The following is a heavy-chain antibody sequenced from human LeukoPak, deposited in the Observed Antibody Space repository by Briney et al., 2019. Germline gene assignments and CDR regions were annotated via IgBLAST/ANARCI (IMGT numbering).Heavy chain of an antibody. CDR2: IYHSGST. J-gene: IGHJ4*02. Sequence: SETLSLTCAVSGGSISSGGYSWSWIRQPPGKGLEWIGYIYHSGSTYYNPSLKSRVTISVDRSKNQFSLKLSSVTAADTAVYYCARGGYGHFDYWGQGTLVTVSS. CDR3: ARGGYGHFDY. V-gene: IGHV4-30-2*01. D-gene: IGHD6-13*01. CDR1: GGSISSGGYS.